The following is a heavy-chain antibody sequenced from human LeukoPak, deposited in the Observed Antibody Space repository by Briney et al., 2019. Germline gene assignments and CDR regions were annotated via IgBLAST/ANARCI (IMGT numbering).Heavy chain of an antibody. CDR1: GFTVSSDY. Sequence: GGSLRLSCAVSGFTVSSDYMSWVRQAPGKGLEWVSTIYSGGSTYYADSVKGRFTISRDNSKNTLYLQMNSLRAEDTAVYYCARHDWFDPWGRGTLVTVSS. V-gene: IGHV3-53*01. CDR2: IYSGGST. J-gene: IGHJ5*02. CDR3: ARHDWFDP.